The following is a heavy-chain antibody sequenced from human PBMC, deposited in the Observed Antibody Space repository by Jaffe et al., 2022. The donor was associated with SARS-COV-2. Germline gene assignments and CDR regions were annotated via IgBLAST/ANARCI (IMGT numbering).Heavy chain of an antibody. CDR3: ARDGWLQGSWYYYYYMDV. V-gene: IGHV3-30*04. CDR1: GFTFSSYA. CDR2: ISYDGSNK. Sequence: QVQLVESGGGVVQPGRSLRLSCAASGFTFSSYAMHWVRQAPGKGLEWVAVISYDGSNKYYADSVKGRFTISRDNSKNTLYLQMNSLRAEDTAVYYCARDGWLQGSWYYYYYMDVWGKGTTVTVSS. J-gene: IGHJ6*03. D-gene: IGHD5-18*01.